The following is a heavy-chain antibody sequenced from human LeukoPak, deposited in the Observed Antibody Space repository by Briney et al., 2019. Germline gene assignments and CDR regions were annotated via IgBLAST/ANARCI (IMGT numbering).Heavy chain of an antibody. J-gene: IGHJ6*03. V-gene: IGHV4-61*02. Sequence: PSQTLSLTCTVSGGSISSGSYYWSWNRQPAGKGLEWIGRIYTSGSTNYNPSLKSRVTLSVDTSKNQFSLKLSSVTAADTAVYYCARVSFGSTYFHYYYMDVWGKGTTVTISS. CDR2: IYTSGST. CDR3: ARVSFGSTYFHYYYMDV. D-gene: IGHD1-26*01. CDR1: GGSISSGSYY.